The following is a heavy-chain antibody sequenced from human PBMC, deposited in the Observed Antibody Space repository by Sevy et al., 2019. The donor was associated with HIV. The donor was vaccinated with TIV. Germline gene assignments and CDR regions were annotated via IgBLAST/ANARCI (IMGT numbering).Heavy chain of an antibody. Sequence: GGSLRLSCAASGFTFSDYYMSWIRQAPGKGLEWVSYISSSGSTIYYGDSVKGRFTISRDNAKNSLYLQMNSLRAEDTAVYYCASPPPNYRNAFDIWGQGTMVTVSS. CDR2: ISSSGSTI. J-gene: IGHJ3*02. CDR1: GFTFSDYY. V-gene: IGHV3-11*01. CDR3: ASPPPNYRNAFDI. D-gene: IGHD1-7*01.